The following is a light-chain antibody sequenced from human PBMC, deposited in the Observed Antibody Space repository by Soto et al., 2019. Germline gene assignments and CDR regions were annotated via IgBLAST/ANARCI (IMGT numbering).Light chain of an antibody. Sequence: EIVLTQSPGTLSLSPGERGTLSCRASQSVDSSSLAWYQRKPGQAPRLLIYGASNRAAGVPDRFSGSGSGTDFTLTISRLEPEDFALYYCQHYGSSPEITVGQGTRLEIK. V-gene: IGKV3-20*01. CDR2: GAS. J-gene: IGKJ5*01. CDR3: QHYGSSPEIT. CDR1: QSVDSSS.